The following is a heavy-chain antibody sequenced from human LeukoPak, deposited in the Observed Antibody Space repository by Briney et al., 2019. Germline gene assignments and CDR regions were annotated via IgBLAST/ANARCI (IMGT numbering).Heavy chain of an antibody. CDR1: GFTFSSYS. Sequence: PGGSLRLSCAASGFTFSSYSMNWVRQAPGKGLEWVSSISSSSSYIYYADSVKGRFTISRDNAKNSLYLQMNSLRAEDTAVYYCAKDRFAVVRGENYFDYWGQGTLVTVSS. D-gene: IGHD3-10*01. J-gene: IGHJ4*02. V-gene: IGHV3-21*01. CDR3: AKDRFAVVRGENYFDY. CDR2: ISSSSSYI.